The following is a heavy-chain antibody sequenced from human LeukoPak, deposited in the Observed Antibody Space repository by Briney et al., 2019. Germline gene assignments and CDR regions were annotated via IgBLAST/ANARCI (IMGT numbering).Heavy chain of an antibody. CDR2: ISHDGINK. CDR1: GFIFRTYA. V-gene: IGHV3-30-3*01. CDR3: ARVNYDILTGYSPLFDY. D-gene: IGHD3-9*01. Sequence: GGSRRLSVGASGFIFRTYAMHWVRKAPGKGWGGVAVISHDGINKKYADSVKGRFTISRDNSKNMLYLQMNSLRIEDTAVYYCARVNYDILTGYSPLFDYWGQGTLVTVSS. J-gene: IGHJ4*02.